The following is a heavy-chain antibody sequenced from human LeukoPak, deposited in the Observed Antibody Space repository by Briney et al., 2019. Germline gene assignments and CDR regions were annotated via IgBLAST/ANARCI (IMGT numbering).Heavy chain of an antibody. V-gene: IGHV1-8*01. CDR2: MNPNSGNT. CDR3: ARDYDSSGYTYYYYGMDV. D-gene: IGHD3-22*01. CDR1: GYTFTSYD. J-gene: IGHJ6*02. Sequence: GSVKVSCKASGYTFTSYDINWVRQATGQGLEWMGWMNPNSGNTGYAQKFQGRVTMTRNTSISTAYMELSSLRSEDTAVYYCARDYDSSGYTYYYYGMDVWGQGTTVTVSS.